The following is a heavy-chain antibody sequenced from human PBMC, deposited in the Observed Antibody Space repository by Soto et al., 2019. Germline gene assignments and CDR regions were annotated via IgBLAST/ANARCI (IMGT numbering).Heavy chain of an antibody. J-gene: IGHJ4*02. Sequence: QITLKESGPTLVKPTQTLTLTCTSSGFSLSTSGVGVGWIRQPPGKALEWLALIYWDDDKRYSPSLKSRLTITKDTSKNQVVLTMTNMDPVDTATYYCAHSVGIAAAGPLDYWGQGTLVTVSS. V-gene: IGHV2-5*02. CDR3: AHSVGIAAAGPLDY. D-gene: IGHD6-13*01. CDR2: IYWDDDK. CDR1: GFSLSTSGVG.